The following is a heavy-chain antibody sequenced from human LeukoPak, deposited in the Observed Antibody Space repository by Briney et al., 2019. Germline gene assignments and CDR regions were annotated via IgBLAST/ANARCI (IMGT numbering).Heavy chain of an antibody. D-gene: IGHD3-10*01. CDR2: MNSNSGNT. CDR3: ARGRGGTVVRGYLDY. V-gene: IGHV1-8*01. CDR1: GYTFTNYD. Sequence: ASVKVSCKASGYTFTNYDIMWVRQAPGQGPEWMGWMNSNSGNTGYAQKFQGRVTMTRDTSINTAYMELHSLTSEDTAVYYCARGRGGTVVRGYLDYGSQGTRVTV. J-gene: IGHJ4*02.